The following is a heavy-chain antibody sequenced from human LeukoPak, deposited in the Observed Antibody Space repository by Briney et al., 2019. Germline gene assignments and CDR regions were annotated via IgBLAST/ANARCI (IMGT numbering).Heavy chain of an antibody. CDR2: INSDWSSA. CDR3: ASQNYCSSTSCKNYYYYGMDV. J-gene: IGHJ6*02. D-gene: IGHD2-2*01. Sequence: GGSLRLSFAAPGFTFSSYWTHWVRQAPGQRLAWAPRINSDWSSASYADSVKGRFTISRDNAKNTLYLQMNSLRAEDTAVYYCASQNYCSSTSCKNYYYYGMDVWGQGTTVTVSS. V-gene: IGHV3-74*01. CDR1: GFTFSSYW.